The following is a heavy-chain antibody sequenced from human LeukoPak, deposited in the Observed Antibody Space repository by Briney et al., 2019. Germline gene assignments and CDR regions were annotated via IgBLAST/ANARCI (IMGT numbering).Heavy chain of an antibody. CDR1: GGSLSGYY. Sequence: LETLSLTCAVYGGSLSGYYWSWIRQPPGQGVGWRGEINHSGSPNYHPSLKRRVTISVDTSKNQVSLMLSPVTAADTAVYYCARGWSPGYPYSDALDIWGHGTMVTVS. CDR3: ARGWSPGYPYSDALDI. CDR2: INHSGSP. J-gene: IGHJ3*02. V-gene: IGHV4-34*01. D-gene: IGHD3-9*01.